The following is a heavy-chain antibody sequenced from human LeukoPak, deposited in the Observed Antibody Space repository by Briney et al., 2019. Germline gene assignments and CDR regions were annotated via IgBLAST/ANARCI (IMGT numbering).Heavy chain of an antibody. CDR3: ARDSNRNAFDI. J-gene: IGHJ3*02. V-gene: IGHV4-59*01. Sequence: SETLSLTCTVSGGSFNSYYWSWIRQPPGKGLEWIGYIYYSGSTNYNPSLKSRVTISVDTSKNQFSLKLSSVTAADTAVYYCARDSNRNAFDIWGQGTMVTVSS. CDR1: GGSFNSYY. CDR2: IYYSGST.